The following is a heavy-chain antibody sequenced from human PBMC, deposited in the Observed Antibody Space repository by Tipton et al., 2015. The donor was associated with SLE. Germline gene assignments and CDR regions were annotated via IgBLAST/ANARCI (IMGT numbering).Heavy chain of an antibody. J-gene: IGHJ6*02. CDR1: GGSISSYY. D-gene: IGHD2-2*01. Sequence: TLSLTCTVSGGSISSYYWSWIRQPPGKGLEWIGEINHSGSTNYNPSLKSRVTISVDTSKNQFSLKLSSVTAADTAVYYCASVFCSSTSCQSVDVWGQGTTVTVSS. CDR3: ASVFCSSTSCQSVDV. V-gene: IGHV4-34*01. CDR2: INHSGST.